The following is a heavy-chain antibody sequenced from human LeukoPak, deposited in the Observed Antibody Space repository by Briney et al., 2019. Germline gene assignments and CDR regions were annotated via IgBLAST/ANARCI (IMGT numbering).Heavy chain of an antibody. CDR1: GFTFSGYS. CDR2: IRSSGSPI. J-gene: IGHJ2*01. D-gene: IGHD4-23*01. V-gene: IGHV3-48*02. Sequence: GGSLGLSCAASGFTFSGYSMNWVRQAPGKGLEWVSYIRSSGSPIYYADSVKGRFTISRDNAKNSLYLQMNSLRDEDTAVYYCARAPEVTTVVTPYWYFDLWGRGTLVTVSS. CDR3: ARAPEVTTVVTPYWYFDL.